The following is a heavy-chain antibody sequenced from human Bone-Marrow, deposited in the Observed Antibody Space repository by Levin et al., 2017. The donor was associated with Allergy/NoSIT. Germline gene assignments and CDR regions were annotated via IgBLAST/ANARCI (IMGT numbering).Heavy chain of an antibody. CDR1: GITFRSYA. D-gene: IGHD1/OR15-1a*01. CDR3: ESGGGWNNQGYTLDY. J-gene: IGHJ4*02. CDR2: ISYNGTHK. V-gene: IGHV3-30*04. Sequence: PGGSLRLSCVVSGITFRSYAMHWVRQTPGKGLEWVAGISYNGTHKDYADSVKGRFTFSRDNSKNTLDLQMNSLRTEDTAVYFCESGGGWNNQGYTLDYWGQGTLVTVAS.